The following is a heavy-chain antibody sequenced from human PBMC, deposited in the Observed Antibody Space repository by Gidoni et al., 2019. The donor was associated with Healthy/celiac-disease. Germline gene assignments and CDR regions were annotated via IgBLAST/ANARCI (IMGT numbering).Heavy chain of an antibody. Sequence: QVQLVESGGGVVQTGRSLRLSCAESGFTFSRYGMHWVRQAPGKGLEWVAVIWYDGSNKYYADSVKGRFTISRDNSKNTLYLQMNSLRAEDTAVYYCARDSSGWYGGAYYFDYWGQGTLVTVSS. J-gene: IGHJ4*02. V-gene: IGHV3-33*01. D-gene: IGHD6-19*01. CDR3: ARDSSGWYGGAYYFDY. CDR1: GFTFSRYG. CDR2: IWYDGSNK.